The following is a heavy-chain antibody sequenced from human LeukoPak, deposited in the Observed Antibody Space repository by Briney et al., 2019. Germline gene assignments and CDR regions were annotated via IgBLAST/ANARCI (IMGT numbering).Heavy chain of an antibody. CDR1: GGSISSSSYY. Sequence: SETLSLTCTVSGGSISSSSYYWGWIRQPPGKGLEWIGSIYYSGSTYYNPSLKSRVTISVDTSKNQFSLKLSSVTAAGTAVYYCARHKSYSTFDYWGQGTLVTVSS. D-gene: IGHD2-21*01. V-gene: IGHV4-39*01. CDR3: ARHKSYSTFDY. J-gene: IGHJ4*02. CDR2: IYYSGST.